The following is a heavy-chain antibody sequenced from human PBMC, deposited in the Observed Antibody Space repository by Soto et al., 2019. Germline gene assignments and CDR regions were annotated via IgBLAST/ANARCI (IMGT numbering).Heavy chain of an antibody. Sequence: SETLSLTCTVSGGSISSGGYYWSWIRQHPGKGLEWIGYIYYSGSTYYNPSLKSRVTSAVDTSKNQFSLKLSSVTAADTAVYYCARGLSDYDFWGVGFDLWGRGTLVTVSS. D-gene: IGHD3-3*01. J-gene: IGHJ2*01. V-gene: IGHV4-31*03. CDR2: IYYSGST. CDR1: GGSISSGGYY. CDR3: ARGLSDYDFWGVGFDL.